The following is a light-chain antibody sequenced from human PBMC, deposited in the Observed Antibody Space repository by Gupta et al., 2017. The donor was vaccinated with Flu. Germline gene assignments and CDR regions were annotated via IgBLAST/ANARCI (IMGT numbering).Light chain of an antibody. CDR3: SSYRSSSTSFF. CDR1: TSDVGASNY. Sequence: QSALTQPASVSGSPGQSIAISCTGTTSDVGASNYVSWYQQHPGKAPKVMIYGVNNRPSGVSDRFSGSKSGNTASLTISGLQAEDEADYYCSSYRSSSTSFFFGTGTKVTVL. J-gene: IGLJ1*01. CDR2: GVN. V-gene: IGLV2-14*01.